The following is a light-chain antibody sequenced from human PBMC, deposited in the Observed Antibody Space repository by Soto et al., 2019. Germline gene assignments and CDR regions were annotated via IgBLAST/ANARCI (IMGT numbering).Light chain of an antibody. CDR3: AAWDDSLNGYV. CDR2: SNN. Sequence: QSVLTQPPSASGTPGQGVTISCSGSSSNIGSNTVNWYQQLPGTAPKLLMYSNNQRPSGVPDRFSGSKSGTSASLAISGLQSEDEAEYYCAAWDDSLNGYVFGTGTKVTVL. CDR1: SSNIGSNT. J-gene: IGLJ1*01. V-gene: IGLV1-44*01.